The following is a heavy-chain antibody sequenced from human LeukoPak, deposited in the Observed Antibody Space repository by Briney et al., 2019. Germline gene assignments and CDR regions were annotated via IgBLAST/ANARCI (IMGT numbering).Heavy chain of an antibody. Sequence: ASVKVSCKASGYTFTSYYMHWVRQAPGQGLECMGIISPSGGSTSYAQKFQGRVTMTRDMSTSTVYMELSSLRSEDTAVYYCARFAVYVDTTMATAYYFDYWGQGTLVTVSS. CDR2: ISPSGGST. CDR3: ARFAVYVDTTMATAYYFDY. V-gene: IGHV1-46*01. D-gene: IGHD5-18*01. CDR1: GYTFTSYY. J-gene: IGHJ4*02.